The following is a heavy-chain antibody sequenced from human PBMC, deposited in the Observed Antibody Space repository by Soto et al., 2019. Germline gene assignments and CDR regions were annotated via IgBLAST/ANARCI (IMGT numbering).Heavy chain of an antibody. J-gene: IGHJ4*02. CDR1: GGSFSGYY. CDR2: INHSGST. V-gene: IGHV4-34*01. CDR3: AMYCSSTSWYYD. D-gene: IGHD2-2*01. Sequence: SETLSLTCAVYGGSFSGYYWSWIRQPPGKGLEWIGEINHSGSTNYNPSLKSRVTISVDTSKNQFSLKLSSVTAADTAVYYCAMYCSSTSWYYDWGQGALLTVSS.